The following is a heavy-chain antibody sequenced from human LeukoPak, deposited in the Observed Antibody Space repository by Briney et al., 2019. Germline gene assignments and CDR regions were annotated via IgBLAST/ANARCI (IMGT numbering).Heavy chain of an antibody. D-gene: IGHD3-10*01. Sequence: PGGSLRLSCAASGFTVSSNYMNWVRQAPGKGLEWVSIIYSGGNTHYADSVKGRFTISRDNSKNSLYLQMNSLRTEDTALYYCAGGGNPYYFDYWGQGTLVTVSS. CDR3: AGGGNPYYFDY. CDR1: GFTVSSNY. J-gene: IGHJ4*02. V-gene: IGHV3-53*05. CDR2: IYSGGNT.